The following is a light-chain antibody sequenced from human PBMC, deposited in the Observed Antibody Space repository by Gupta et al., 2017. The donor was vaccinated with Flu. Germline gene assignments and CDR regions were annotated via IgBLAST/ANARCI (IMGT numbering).Light chain of an antibody. CDR2: ADS. Sequence: VTTSCTTGSSNNVGCYDVHWYQQLPRTAPTLLMYADSNRRSGVPDRFSGANYGTTAALAITGVHEEDEDDYYCQSFDSGINGYVFGTATKVTVL. J-gene: IGLJ1*01. CDR1: SSNNVGCYD. CDR3: QSFDSGINGYV. V-gene: IGLV1-40*01.